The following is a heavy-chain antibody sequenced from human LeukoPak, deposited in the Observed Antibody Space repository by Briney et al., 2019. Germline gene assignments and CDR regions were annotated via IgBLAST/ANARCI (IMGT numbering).Heavy chain of an antibody. J-gene: IGHJ2*01. CDR2: IYPGDSDT. CDR3: ARPAIAAAGTEWYFDL. V-gene: IGHV5-51*01. Sequence: GESLKISCKGSGYSFTSYWIGWVRQMPGKGLEWMGIIYPGDSDTRYSPSFQGQVTISADKSISTAYLQWSSLKASDTAMYYCARPAIAAAGTEWYFDLWGRGTLVTASS. CDR1: GYSFTSYW. D-gene: IGHD6-13*01.